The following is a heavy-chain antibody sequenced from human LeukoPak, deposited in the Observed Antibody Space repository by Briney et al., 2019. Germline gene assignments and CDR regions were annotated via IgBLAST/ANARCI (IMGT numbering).Heavy chain of an antibody. V-gene: IGHV3-23*01. CDR3: AKEGSIAAAGTAFDY. Sequence: GGSLRLSCAASGFTFSSYAMRWVRQAPGKGLEWVSAISGSGGSTYYADSVKGRFTITRDNSKNTLYLQMNSLRAEDTAVYYCAKEGSIAAAGTAFDYWGQGTLVTVSS. CDR2: ISGSGGST. J-gene: IGHJ4*02. D-gene: IGHD6-13*01. CDR1: GFTFSSYA.